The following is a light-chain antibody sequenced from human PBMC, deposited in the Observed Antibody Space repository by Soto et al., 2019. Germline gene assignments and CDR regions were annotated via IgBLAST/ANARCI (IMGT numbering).Light chain of an antibody. Sequence: EIVLTQSPATLSSSPGETATLSCRASQYVGTRLAWYQHKPGQAPRLLIYYTSNRATGIPARFSGSGSGTDFTLTINSLAPEDFAIYYCHQRQSWPRTCGQGTKGDIK. CDR2: YTS. CDR1: QYVGTR. CDR3: HQRQSWPRT. J-gene: IGKJ1*01. V-gene: IGKV3-11*01.